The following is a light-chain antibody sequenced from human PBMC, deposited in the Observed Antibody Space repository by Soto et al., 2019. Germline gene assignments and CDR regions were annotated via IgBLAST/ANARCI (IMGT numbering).Light chain of an antibody. CDR2: GAS. CDR3: QQYGTSGT. V-gene: IGKV3-20*01. CDR1: QSVSNNY. Sequence: VFIESALPLPLCQGELDTLSCRASQSVSNNYLAWYQQKPGQAPRLLIYGASNRATGIPDRFSGSGSGTDFTLTISRLEPEDFAVYYCQQYGTSGTFGQGTKVDI. J-gene: IGKJ1*01.